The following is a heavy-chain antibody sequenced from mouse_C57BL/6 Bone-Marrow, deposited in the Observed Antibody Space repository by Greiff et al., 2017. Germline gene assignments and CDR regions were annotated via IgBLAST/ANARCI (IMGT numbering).Heavy chain of an antibody. CDR3: ARQGLGGDYDWYFDV. Sequence: EVKLVESGGGLVQPGGSLKLSCAASGFTFSDYYMYWVRQTPEKRLEWVAYISNGGGSTYYPDTVKGRLPISRDNAKNTLYLQMSRLKSEDTAMYYCARQGLGGDYDWYFDVWGTGTTVTVSS. CDR2: ISNGGGST. D-gene: IGHD2-4*01. V-gene: IGHV5-12*01. CDR1: GFTFSDYY. J-gene: IGHJ1*03.